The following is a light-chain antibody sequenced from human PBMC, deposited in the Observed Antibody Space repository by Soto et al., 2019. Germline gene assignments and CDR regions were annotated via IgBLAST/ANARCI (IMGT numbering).Light chain of an antibody. CDR3: SSYTSTSTFV. V-gene: IGLV2-14*01. Sequence: SVLTQPASVSGAPGQPIAISGTGTRSDVSAYTSVSWYQQHPGRAPQLSISEVPNRPSGVSDRVSGSKSVNTASLTISGPHAEHEADYSCSSYTSTSTFVSGTGNNVTVL. J-gene: IGLJ1*01. CDR1: RSDVSAYTS. CDR2: EVP.